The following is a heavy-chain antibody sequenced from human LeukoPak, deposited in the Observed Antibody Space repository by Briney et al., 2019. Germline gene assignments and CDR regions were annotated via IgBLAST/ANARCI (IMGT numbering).Heavy chain of an antibody. CDR2: INWNSDTK. V-gene: IGHV3-9*01. J-gene: IGHJ6*02. Sequence: PGGSLRLSCVGSGFAFHNYAMHWVRRPPGKGLEWVSAINWNSDTKAYADSVKGRFTISRDRARNSLYLQMESLRPEDTALYYCAKDTGGNGAYFYAMDVWGQGTSVTISS. D-gene: IGHD4-23*01. CDR1: GFAFHNYA. CDR3: AKDTGGNGAYFYAMDV.